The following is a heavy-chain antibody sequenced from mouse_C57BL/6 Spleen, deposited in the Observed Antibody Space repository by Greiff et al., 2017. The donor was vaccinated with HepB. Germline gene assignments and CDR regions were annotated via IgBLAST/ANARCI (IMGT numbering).Heavy chain of an antibody. D-gene: IGHD1-1*01. CDR1: GYAFSSSW. V-gene: IGHV1-82*01. CDR3: ASEYYGSSYVGAWFAY. J-gene: IGHJ3*01. CDR2: IYPGDGDT. Sequence: VQLQQSGPELVKPGASVKISCKASGYAFSSSWMNWVKQRPGKGLEWIGRIYPGDGDTNYNGKCKGKATLTADKSSSTAYMQLSSLTSEDSAVYFCASEYYGSSYVGAWFAYWGQGTLVTVSA.